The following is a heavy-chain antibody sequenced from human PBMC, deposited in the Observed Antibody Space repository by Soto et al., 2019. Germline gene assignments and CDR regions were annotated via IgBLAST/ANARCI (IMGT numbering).Heavy chain of an antibody. CDR2: TKRNTDGGTT. J-gene: IGHJ4*02. V-gene: IGHV3-15*01. CDR1: GFTFSDAW. CDR3: ARDRRPHQWLGLAD. D-gene: IGHD6-19*01. Sequence: PGGSLRLSCAASGFTFSDAWMSWVRQAPGKGLEWLGRTKRNTDGGTTDYADSVKGRFTISRDNSNNSLYLQMNSLRAEDTAIYYCARDRRPHQWLGLADWGQGTMVTVSS.